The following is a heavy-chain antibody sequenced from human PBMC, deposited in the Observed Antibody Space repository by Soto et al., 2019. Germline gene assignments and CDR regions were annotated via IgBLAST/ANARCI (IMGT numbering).Heavy chain of an antibody. V-gene: IGHV3-74*01. J-gene: IGHJ3*02. CDR3: VRDRGTPDSFDI. CDR2: IKGDGTTT. Sequence: EAHLVESGGGLPQPGGSLRLSCVASGFNFSPYFMAWVRQGPGRGLEWVSHIKGDGTTTAYADSVRGRFIITRDNGRNSLFLQISCLRDADTAVYYCVRDRGTPDSFDIGGKGTTVIVSS. CDR1: GFNFSPYF. D-gene: IGHD1-26*01.